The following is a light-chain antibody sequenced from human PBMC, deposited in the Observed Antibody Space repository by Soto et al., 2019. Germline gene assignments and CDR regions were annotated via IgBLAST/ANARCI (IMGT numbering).Light chain of an antibody. V-gene: IGLV2-14*01. CDR3: SSYTSSSTLGV. J-gene: IGLJ2*01. Sequence: QSVLTQPASVSGSPGQSITISCTGTSSDLGGYNYVSWYQQHPGKAPKLMIYDVSNRPSGVSNRFSGSKSGNTASLTISGLQAEDEADYYCSSYTSSSTLGVFGGGTKLTVL. CDR1: SSDLGGYNY. CDR2: DVS.